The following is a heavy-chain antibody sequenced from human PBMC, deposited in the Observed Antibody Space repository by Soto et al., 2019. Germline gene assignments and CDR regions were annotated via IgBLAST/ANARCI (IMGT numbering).Heavy chain of an antibody. Sequence: SETLSLTCTVSGGSISSYYWSWIRQPPGKGLEWIGYIYYSGSTNYNPSLKSRVTISVDTSKNQFSLKLSSVTAADTAVYYCARGSLYYYGSGSYYDYWGQGTLVTVSS. CDR2: IYYSGST. D-gene: IGHD3-10*01. CDR1: GGSISSYY. V-gene: IGHV4-59*01. J-gene: IGHJ4*02. CDR3: ARGSLYYYGSGSYYDY.